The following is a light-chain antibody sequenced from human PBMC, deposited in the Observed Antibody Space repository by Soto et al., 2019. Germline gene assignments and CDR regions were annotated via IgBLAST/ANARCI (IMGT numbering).Light chain of an antibody. Sequence: QSVLMQPPSVSAASGQKVTISCSGSSSNIGKNYVSWYQQLPGTAPKLLIYETNKRPSGIPDRFSGSKSGTSATLGISGLQTGDEADYYCGTWDTSLTVVLFGGGTKVTVL. CDR3: GTWDTSLTVVL. CDR1: SSNIGKNY. J-gene: IGLJ2*01. CDR2: ETN. V-gene: IGLV1-51*02.